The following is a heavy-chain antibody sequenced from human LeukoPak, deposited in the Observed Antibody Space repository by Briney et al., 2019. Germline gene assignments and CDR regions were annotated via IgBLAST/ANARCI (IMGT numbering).Heavy chain of an antibody. CDR1: GGSISSYY. CDR3: ARDSSGYYRIDY. D-gene: IGHD3-22*01. J-gene: IGHJ4*02. CDR2: VFHSGST. Sequence: SSETLSLTCTVSGGSISSYYWSWIRQPPGKGLEWIGYVFHSGSTNYNPSLKSRVTTSVDTSKNQFSLKLTSVTAADTAVYYCARDSSGYYRIDYWGQGTLVTVSS. V-gene: IGHV4-59*08.